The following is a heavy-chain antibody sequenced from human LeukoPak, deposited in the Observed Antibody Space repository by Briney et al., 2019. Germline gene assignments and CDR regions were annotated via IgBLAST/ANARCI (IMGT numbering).Heavy chain of an antibody. Sequence: GRSLRLSCAASGFTFSSYAMHWVRQAPGKGLEWVAVISYDGSNKYYADSVKGRFTISRDNSKNTLYLQMNSLRAEHTAVYYCARSGGYCSSTSCRASYYYYGMDVWGKGTTVTVFS. V-gene: IGHV3-30*04. D-gene: IGHD2-2*01. J-gene: IGHJ6*04. CDR2: ISYDGSNK. CDR1: GFTFSSYA. CDR3: ARSGGYCSSTSCRASYYYYGMDV.